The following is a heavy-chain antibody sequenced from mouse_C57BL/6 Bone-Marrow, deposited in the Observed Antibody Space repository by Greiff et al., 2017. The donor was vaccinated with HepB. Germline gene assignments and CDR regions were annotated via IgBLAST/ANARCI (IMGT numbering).Heavy chain of an antibody. CDR2: ISDGGSYT. V-gene: IGHV5-4*01. CDR3: ASLGYYYGSRRTWYFDV. J-gene: IGHJ1*03. Sequence: EVQVVESGGGLVKPGGSLKLSCAASGFTFSSYAMSWVRQTPEKRLEWVATISDGGSYTYYPDNVKGRFTISRDNAKNNLYLQMSHLKSEDTAMYYCASLGYYYGSRRTWYFDVWGTGTTVTVSS. D-gene: IGHD1-1*01. CDR1: GFTFSSYA.